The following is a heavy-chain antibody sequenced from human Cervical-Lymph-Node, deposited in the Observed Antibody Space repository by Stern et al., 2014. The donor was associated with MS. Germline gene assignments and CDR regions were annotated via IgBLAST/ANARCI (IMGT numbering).Heavy chain of an antibody. CDR2: ISNDGNET. CDR3: AKDRLFCSGGGCYAMDV. J-gene: IGHJ6*02. CDR1: GFTLRSYG. V-gene: IGHV3-30*18. D-gene: IGHD2-15*01. Sequence: VQLVESGGGVVQPGRSLRLSCAASGFTLRSYGMHWVRQAPGQGLEWVAGISNDGNETYYTDSVKGRFTISRDNSTNTLYMPMNSLRTEDTAVYYCAKDRLFCSGGGCYAMDVWGQGTTVTVSS.